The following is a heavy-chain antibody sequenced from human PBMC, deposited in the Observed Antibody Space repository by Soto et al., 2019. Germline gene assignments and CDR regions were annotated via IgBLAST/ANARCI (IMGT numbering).Heavy chain of an antibody. D-gene: IGHD1-26*01. Sequence: QVQLVESGGGVVQPGRSLRLSCAASGFTFSSYGMHWVRQAPGKGLEWVAVIWYGGSDKYYADSVKGRFTISRDNSKNTLYLQMNSLSAEDTAVYYCARAGLLLDYWGQGNLVTVSS. CDR3: ARAGLLLDY. CDR2: IWYGGSDK. CDR1: GFTFSSYG. J-gene: IGHJ4*02. V-gene: IGHV3-33*01.